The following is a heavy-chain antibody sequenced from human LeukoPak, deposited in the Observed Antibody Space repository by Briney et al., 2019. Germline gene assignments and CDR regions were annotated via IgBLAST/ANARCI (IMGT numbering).Heavy chain of an antibody. D-gene: IGHD6-19*01. CDR1: GFTFSSYG. Sequence: GGSLRLSCAASGFTFSSYGMHWVRQAPGKGLEWVAVIWYDGSNKYYADSVKGRFTISRDNSKNTLYLQMNSLRAEDTAVYYCARELTVAGTGGWFDPWGQGTLVTVSS. V-gene: IGHV3-33*08. CDR2: IWYDGSNK. J-gene: IGHJ5*02. CDR3: ARELTVAGTGGWFDP.